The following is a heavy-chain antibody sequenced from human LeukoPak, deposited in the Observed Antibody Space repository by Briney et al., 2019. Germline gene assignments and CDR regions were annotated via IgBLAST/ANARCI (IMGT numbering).Heavy chain of an antibody. D-gene: IGHD3-16*02. V-gene: IGHV1-2*02. J-gene: IGHJ4*02. Sequence: ASVKVSCKASGYTFTGYYMRWVRQAPGQGLEWMGWINPNSGGTNYAQKFQGRVTMTTDTSTSTAYMELRSLRSDDTAVYYCARDPYDYVWGSYRYTLDYWGQGTLVTVSS. CDR2: INPNSGGT. CDR1: GYTFTGYY. CDR3: ARDPYDYVWGSYRYTLDY.